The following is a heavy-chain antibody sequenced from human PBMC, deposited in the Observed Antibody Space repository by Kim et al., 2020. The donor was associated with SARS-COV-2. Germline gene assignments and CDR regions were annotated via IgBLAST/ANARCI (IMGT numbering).Heavy chain of an antibody. J-gene: IGHJ6*02. CDR3: ARENGRYYGSGSLSGMDV. D-gene: IGHD3-10*01. V-gene: IGHV4-61*02. CDR1: GGSISSGSYY. CDR2: IYTSGST. Sequence: SETLSLTCTVSGGSISSGSYYWSWIRQPAGKGLEWIGRIYTSGSTNYNPSLKSRVTISVDTSKNQFSLKLSSVTAADTAVYYCARENGRYYGSGSLSGMDVWGQGTTVTVSS.